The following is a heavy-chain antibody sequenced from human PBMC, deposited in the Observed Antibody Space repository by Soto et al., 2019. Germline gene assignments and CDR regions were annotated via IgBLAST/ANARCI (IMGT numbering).Heavy chain of an antibody. Sequence: QVQLQESGPGLVKPSETLSLTCTVSGAPVSSETHFWTWIRQPPGKGLEWIGYMYYSGITNSNPALKSRVTLSVDRSRNQFSLSLNSVTAADTAVYYCAREDMSGTYYFGYWGPGMQVTVSS. CDR1: GAPVSSETHF. J-gene: IGHJ4*02. CDR2: MYYSGIT. V-gene: IGHV4-61*01. D-gene: IGHD1-26*01. CDR3: AREDMSGTYYFGY.